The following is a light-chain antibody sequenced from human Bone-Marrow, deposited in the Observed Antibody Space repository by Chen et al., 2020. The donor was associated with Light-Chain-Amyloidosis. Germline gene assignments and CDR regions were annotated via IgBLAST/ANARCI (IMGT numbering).Light chain of an antibody. J-gene: IGLJ2*01. V-gene: IGLV1-51*02. CDR3: GTWDSSMGEVV. CDR1: SSNIGTHF. Sequence: HSVLTQPPSVAATPRQKLTIPSYGRSSNIGTHFVSWYRQLPGTAPTLLTNENNKRPSGVPDRFSGCKSGTSATLDITGLQTGDEADYYCGTWDSSMGEVVFGGGTKLTVL. CDR2: ENN.